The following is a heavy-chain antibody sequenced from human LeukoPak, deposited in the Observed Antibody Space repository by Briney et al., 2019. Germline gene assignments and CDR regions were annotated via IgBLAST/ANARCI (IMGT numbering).Heavy chain of an antibody. CDR3: ARETREATVNPHDAFDI. CDR2: IIPIFGTA. D-gene: IGHD4-17*01. J-gene: IGHJ3*02. CDR1: GGTFSSYA. Sequence: GSSVKVSCKASGGTFSSYAISWVRQAPGQGLEWTGGIIPIFGTANYAQKFQGRVTITTDESTSTAYMELSSLRSEDTAVYYCARETREATVNPHDAFDIWGQGTMVTVSS. V-gene: IGHV1-69*05.